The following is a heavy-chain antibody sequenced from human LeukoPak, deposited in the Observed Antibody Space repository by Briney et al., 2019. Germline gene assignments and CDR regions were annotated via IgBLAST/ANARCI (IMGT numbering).Heavy chain of an antibody. J-gene: IGHJ4*02. D-gene: IGHD1-26*01. CDR3: ARGGLVRSPRGYFDY. V-gene: IGHV6-1*01. CDR2: TYYRSKWYY. Sequence: SQTLSLTCAISGDSFSSNTGGWNWLRQSPSRGLEWLGRTYYRSKWYYDYGVSVKSRISINPDTSKNQLSLQLNSVTPDDTAVYYCARGGLVRSPRGYFDYWGQGILVTVSS. CDR1: GDSFSSNTGG.